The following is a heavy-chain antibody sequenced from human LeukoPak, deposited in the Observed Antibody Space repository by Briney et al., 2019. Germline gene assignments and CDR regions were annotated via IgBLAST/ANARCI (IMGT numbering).Heavy chain of an antibody. CDR1: GGSISSGGYY. J-gene: IGHJ3*02. Sequence: SQTLSLTCTVSGGSISSGGYYWSWIRQHPGKGLEWIGYIYYSGSTYYNPSLKSRVTISVDTSKNQFSLKLSSVTAADTAVYYCARGFGPHYGDAFDIWGQGTMVTVSS. CDR2: IYYSGST. V-gene: IGHV4-31*03. CDR3: ARGFGPHYGDAFDI. D-gene: IGHD3/OR15-3a*01.